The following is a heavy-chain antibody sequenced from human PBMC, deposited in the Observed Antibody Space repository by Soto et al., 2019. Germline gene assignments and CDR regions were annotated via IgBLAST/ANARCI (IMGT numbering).Heavy chain of an antibody. Sequence: VHLVXXGXGXXXXXXXLXXXXAASGFTFSSYGMHWVRQAPGKGPEWVAVIWYDGSIKYYRDSVKGRFSISRDNSRNTLYLQMNSLRIEDTALYYCVRDDDESGAGLDYWGQGTLVTVSS. J-gene: IGHJ4*02. D-gene: IGHD2-8*02. CDR1: GFTFSSYG. V-gene: IGHV3-33*01. CDR3: VRDDDESGAGLDY. CDR2: IWYDGSIK.